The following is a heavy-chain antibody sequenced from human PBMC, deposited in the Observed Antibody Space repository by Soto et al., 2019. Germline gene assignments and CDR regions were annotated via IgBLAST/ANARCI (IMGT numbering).Heavy chain of an antibody. V-gene: IGHV4-59*08. J-gene: IGHJ6*02. D-gene: IGHD3-22*01. CDR2: IYYSGST. Sequence: SETLSLTCTVSGGSISSYYWSWIRQPPGKGLEWIGYIYYSGSTNYNPSLKSRVTISVDTSKNQFSLKLSSVTAADTAVYYCASHTYYYDSSGYHRGMDVWGQGTTVTVSS. CDR3: ASHTYYYDSSGYHRGMDV. CDR1: GGSISSYY.